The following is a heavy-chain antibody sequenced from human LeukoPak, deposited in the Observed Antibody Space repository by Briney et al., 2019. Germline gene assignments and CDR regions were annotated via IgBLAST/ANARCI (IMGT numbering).Heavy chain of an antibody. CDR2: IYYSGST. J-gene: IGHJ4*02. D-gene: IGHD3-9*01. Sequence: SETLSLTCTGSGCSISSYYWSWIRQPPGKGLEWIGYIYYSGSTNYNPSLKSRVTISVDTSKNQFSLKLSSVTAADTAVYYCARVGYDILTGYVFDYWGQGTLVTVSS. V-gene: IGHV4-59*01. CDR3: ARVGYDILTGYVFDY. CDR1: GCSISSYY.